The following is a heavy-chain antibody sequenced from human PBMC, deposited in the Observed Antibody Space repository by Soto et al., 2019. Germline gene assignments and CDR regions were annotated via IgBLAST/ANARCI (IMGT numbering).Heavy chain of an antibody. V-gene: IGHV3-23*01. CDR2: ISGSTI. CDR1: GFTFSSYA. CDR3: ARDLSYGGWFDP. Sequence: EVQLLESGGGLVQPGGSLRLSCAASGFTFSSYAMSWVRQAPGKGLEWVSAISGSTIYYADSVKGRFTISRDNAKNSLYLQMNSLRAEDTAVYYCARDLSYGGWFDPWGQGTLVTVSS. J-gene: IGHJ5*02. D-gene: IGHD3-10*01.